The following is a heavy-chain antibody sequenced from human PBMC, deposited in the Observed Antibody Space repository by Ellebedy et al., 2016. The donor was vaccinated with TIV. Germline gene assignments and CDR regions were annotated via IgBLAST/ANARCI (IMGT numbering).Heavy chain of an antibody. CDR3: ARLSYYDFWSGYWRNYGMDV. CDR1: GYSFTSYW. Sequence: GESLKISCKGSGYSFTSYWIGWVRQMPGKGLEWMGIIYPGDSDTRYSPSFQGQVTISADKSISTAYLQWSSLKASDTAMYYCARLSYYDFWSGYWRNYGMDVWGQGTTVTVSS. V-gene: IGHV5-51*01. J-gene: IGHJ6*02. CDR2: IYPGDSDT. D-gene: IGHD3-3*01.